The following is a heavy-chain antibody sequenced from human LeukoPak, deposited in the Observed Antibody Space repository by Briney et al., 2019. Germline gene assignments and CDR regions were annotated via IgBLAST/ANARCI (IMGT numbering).Heavy chain of an antibody. Sequence: PSETLSLTCTVSGGSVSSGSYYWNWIRQSAGKGLEWIGRIYTSGSTNYNPSLKSRVTMSVDTSKNQFSLKLSSVTAADTAVYYCARDAYYYDSSGYSTVDYWGRGTLVTVSS. CDR1: GGSVSSGSYY. V-gene: IGHV4-61*02. D-gene: IGHD3-22*01. CDR3: ARDAYYYDSSGYSTVDY. J-gene: IGHJ4*02. CDR2: IYTSGST.